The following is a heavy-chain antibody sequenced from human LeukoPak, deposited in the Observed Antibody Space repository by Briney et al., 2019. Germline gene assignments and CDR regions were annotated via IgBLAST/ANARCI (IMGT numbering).Heavy chain of an antibody. CDR2: INPISGAT. J-gene: IGHJ4*02. V-gene: IGHV1-2*06. CDR3: TRAKRVIFDY. CDR1: GYTFTGYY. Sequence: ASVKVSCKASGYTFTGYYMHWVRQAPGQGLGYMGRINPISGATLYAQKFQGRVTMTRDTSINTAYMELSSLRSDDTAVYYCTRAKRVIFDYWDQGTLVTVSS. D-gene: IGHD1-1*01.